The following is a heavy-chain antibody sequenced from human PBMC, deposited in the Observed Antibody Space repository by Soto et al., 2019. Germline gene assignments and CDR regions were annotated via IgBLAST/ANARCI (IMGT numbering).Heavy chain of an antibody. CDR3: ARDQIVGATAPRPRGYYYYGMDV. Sequence: VAVISYDGSNKYYADSVKGRFTISRDNSKNTLYLQMNSLRAEDTAVYYCARDQIVGATAPRPRGYYYYGMDVWGQGTTVTVSS. J-gene: IGHJ6*02. D-gene: IGHD1-26*01. V-gene: IGHV3-30-3*01. CDR2: ISYDGSNK.